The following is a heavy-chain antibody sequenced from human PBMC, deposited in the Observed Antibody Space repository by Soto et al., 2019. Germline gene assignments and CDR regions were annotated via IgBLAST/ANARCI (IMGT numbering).Heavy chain of an antibody. Sequence: GGSLRLSCAASVFTFHDYAMSWVRQAPGKGLEWVSGIDWSGGRTGYADSVRGRFTISRDDAKNSLYLQMNSLRDEDTAVYYCAREWNPLNWFDPWGQGTLVTVSS. CDR3: AREWNPLNWFDP. J-gene: IGHJ5*02. CDR2: IDWSGGRT. V-gene: IGHV3-20*04. CDR1: VFTFHDYA. D-gene: IGHD1-1*01.